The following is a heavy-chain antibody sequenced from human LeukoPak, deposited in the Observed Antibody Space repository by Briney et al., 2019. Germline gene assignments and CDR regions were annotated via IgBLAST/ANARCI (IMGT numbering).Heavy chain of an antibody. CDR3: AKDEADYGDYVGMYYYYYGMDV. D-gene: IGHD4-17*01. V-gene: IGHV3-30*18. CDR2: ISYDGSNK. J-gene: IGHJ6*02. Sequence: PGRSLRLSCAASGFTFSSYGMHWVRQAPGKGLEWVAVISYDGSNKYYADSVKGRFTISRDNSKNTLYLQMNSLRAEDTAVYYCAKDEADYGDYVGMYYYYYGMDVWGQGTTVTVSS. CDR1: GFTFSSYG.